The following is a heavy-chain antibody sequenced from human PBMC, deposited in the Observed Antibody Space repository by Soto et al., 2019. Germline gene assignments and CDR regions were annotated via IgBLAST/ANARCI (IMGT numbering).Heavy chain of an antibody. J-gene: IGHJ4*02. CDR2: ISGSGGAT. CDR1: GFTFSSYA. V-gene: IGHV3-23*01. D-gene: IGHD3-10*01. CDR3: TTGEERNPNWFGKFAD. Sequence: EVQVLESGGDLVQPGGSLRLSCAASGFTFSSYAMAWVRQAPGKGLEWVSAISGSGGATYYADSVKGRFTISRDNSKDTLYIQMKSLRDEYTAVYFCTTGEERNPNWFGKFADWGQGTLVTVSS.